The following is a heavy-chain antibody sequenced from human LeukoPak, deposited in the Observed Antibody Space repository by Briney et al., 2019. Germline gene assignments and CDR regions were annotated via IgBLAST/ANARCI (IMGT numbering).Heavy chain of an antibody. CDR1: GFTFSSFA. V-gene: IGHV3-30-3*01. CDR2: ISYDGSSK. D-gene: IGHD6-19*01. CDR3: ARDLIAVAAPSY. J-gene: IGHJ4*02. Sequence: GGSLRLSCAASGFTFSSFAMHWVRQAPGKGLEWVAFISYDGSSKYYADSVKGRFTISRDSSKNTLYLQMNSLRAEDTAVYYCARDLIAVAAPSYWGQGTLVTVSS.